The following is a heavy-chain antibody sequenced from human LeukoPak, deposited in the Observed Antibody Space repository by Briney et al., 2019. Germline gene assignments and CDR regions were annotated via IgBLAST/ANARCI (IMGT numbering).Heavy chain of an antibody. V-gene: IGHV3-30*02. CDR2: IRDDGSNK. CDR1: GFTFNNYS. J-gene: IGHJ4*02. D-gene: IGHD3-9*01. Sequence: GGSLRLSCAASGFTFNNYSMNWVRQTPGKGLEWVAFIRDDGSNKYYADSVKGRFTISRDNSKNTLYLQMNSLRAEDTAVYYCAKARWLVDYWGQGTLVTVSS. CDR3: AKARWLVDY.